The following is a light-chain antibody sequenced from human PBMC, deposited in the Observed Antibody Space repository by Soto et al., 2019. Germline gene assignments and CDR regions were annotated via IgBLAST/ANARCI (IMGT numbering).Light chain of an antibody. J-gene: IGKJ1*01. Sequence: EIVLTQSPGTLSLSPGERGTLSCMASQTVNSNYLAWYQRKPGQAPRLLIYGASNRATDIPHRFSGSGSGTVFTLTITRLEPEDFAAYYCQQYGSSPPTFGQGTKVEIK. CDR3: QQYGSSPPT. V-gene: IGKV3-20*01. CDR1: QTVNSNY. CDR2: GAS.